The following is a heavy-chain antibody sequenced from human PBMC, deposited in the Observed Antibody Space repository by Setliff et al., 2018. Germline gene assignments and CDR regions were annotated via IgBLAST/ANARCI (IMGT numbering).Heavy chain of an antibody. CDR1: GYTFTNYG. CDR2: ISAYNGDT. Sequence: ASVKVSCKASGYTFTNYGINWVRQAPGQRLEWVGWISAYNGDTNYAQKFQGRVTMTTDRSTSTAYMELRSLKSDDTAVYYCVRGPGPSVVVAIPFDHWGQGSLVTVSS. J-gene: IGHJ4*02. V-gene: IGHV1-18*01. CDR3: VRGPGPSVVVAIPFDH. D-gene: IGHD5-12*01.